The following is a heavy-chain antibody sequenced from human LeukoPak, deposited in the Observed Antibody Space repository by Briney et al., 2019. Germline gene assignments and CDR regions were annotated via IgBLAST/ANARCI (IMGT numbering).Heavy chain of an antibody. J-gene: IGHJ4*02. CDR1: GFTFSNAW. CDR2: IKSNTDGGTT. Sequence: GGSLRLSCAASGFTFSNAWMSGVRQAPGKGLEWVGRIKSNTDGGTTDYTAPVKGRFTISRDDSKNTLYLQMNSLKSEDTAVYYCTTQLLWFGELSYWGQGTLVTVSS. V-gene: IGHV3-15*01. CDR3: TTQLLWFGELSY. D-gene: IGHD3-10*01.